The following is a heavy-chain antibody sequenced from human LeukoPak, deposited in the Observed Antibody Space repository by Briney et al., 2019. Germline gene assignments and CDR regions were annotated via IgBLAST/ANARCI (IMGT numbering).Heavy chain of an antibody. CDR2: ISSNGDNT. J-gene: IGHJ4*02. D-gene: IGHD3-22*01. Sequence: GGSLRLSCSASGFPFNTYAIHWVRQAPGKGLEYVAGISSNGDNTDFADSAKGRFTISRDNSKNTLFLQMNSLRAEDTAVYYCARETGYYDSNGYYSYWGQGTLVTVSS. V-gene: IGHV3-64*04. CDR3: ARETGYYDSNGYYSY. CDR1: GFPFNTYA.